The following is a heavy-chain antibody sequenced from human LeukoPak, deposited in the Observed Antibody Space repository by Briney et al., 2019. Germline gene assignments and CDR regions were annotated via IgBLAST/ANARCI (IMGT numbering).Heavy chain of an antibody. J-gene: IGHJ4*02. Sequence: PGRSLRLSCEASGFTFIRNGMHWVRQAPGKGLEWVAFLRYDGSNQYYADSVQGRFTISRDNSKNTLYLQMYSLRAEDTAVYYCARDDPHYDILTGYYPIDSWGQGTLVTVSS. V-gene: IGHV3-30*02. D-gene: IGHD3-9*01. CDR1: GFTFIRNG. CDR3: ARDDPHYDILTGYYPIDS. CDR2: LRYDGSNQ.